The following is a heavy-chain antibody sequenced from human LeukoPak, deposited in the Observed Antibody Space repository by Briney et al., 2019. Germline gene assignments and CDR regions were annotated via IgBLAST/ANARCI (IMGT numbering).Heavy chain of an antibody. D-gene: IGHD2-2*01. CDR2: INVYNGNT. CDR3: ARDALFCSSTSCYPYLYYFDY. J-gene: IGHJ4*02. CDR1: GHTFTNYG. V-gene: IGHV1-18*01. Sequence: ASVKVSCKASGHTFTNYGISWVRQAPGQGLEWMGRINVYNGNTNYAQKLQGRVTMTRDTSTSTVYMELSSLRSEDTAVYYCARDALFCSSTSCYPYLYYFDYWGQGTLVTVSS.